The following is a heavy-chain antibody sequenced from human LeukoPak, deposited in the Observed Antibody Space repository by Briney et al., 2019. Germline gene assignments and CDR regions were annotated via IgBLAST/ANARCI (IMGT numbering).Heavy chain of an antibody. CDR1: GFTLSTYE. D-gene: IGHD3-10*01. CDR2: ISISGDTK. V-gene: IGHV3-48*03. J-gene: IGHJ5*02. Sequence: PPGVLRLSCAASGFTLSTYEMNWVRQAPGNGLEWLSYISISGDTKYYSDSVRDRFTISRDTAKNSLFLQIDNLRAEDTAVYYCARDEARGLEAWFDRWGQGTLVIVSS. CDR3: ARDEARGLEAWFDR.